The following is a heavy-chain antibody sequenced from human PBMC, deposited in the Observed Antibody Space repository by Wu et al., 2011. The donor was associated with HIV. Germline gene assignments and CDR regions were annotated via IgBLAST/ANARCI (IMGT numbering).Heavy chain of an antibody. V-gene: IGHV1-18*01. J-gene: IGHJ6*02. CDR3: ARVPFTPVTTYSYYYGMDV. Sequence: VKKPGSSVKVSCKASGGTFSSHGISWVRQAPGQGLEWMGWINAYNGNTNYPQKFQGRVTMTTDTSTSTAYMELRSLRSDDTAVYYCARVPFTPVTTYSYYYGMDVWGQGTTVTVSS. D-gene: IGHD4-17*01. CDR1: GGTFSSHG. CDR2: INAYNGNT.